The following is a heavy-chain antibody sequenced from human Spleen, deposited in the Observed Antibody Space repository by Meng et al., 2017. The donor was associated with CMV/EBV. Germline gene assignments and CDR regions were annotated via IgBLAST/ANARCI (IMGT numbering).Heavy chain of an antibody. CDR1: GYTFTGYY. D-gene: IGHD6-13*01. V-gene: IGHV1-2*02. CDR2: INPNSGGT. J-gene: IGHJ4*02. Sequence: QVQLVQSGAEVKKPXXSXKVXCKASGYTFTGYYMHWVRQAPGQGLEWMGWINPNSGGTNYAQKFQGRVTMTRDTSISTAYMELSRLRSDDTAVYYCATDSRIAATWPYWGQGTLVTVSS. CDR3: ATDSRIAATWPY.